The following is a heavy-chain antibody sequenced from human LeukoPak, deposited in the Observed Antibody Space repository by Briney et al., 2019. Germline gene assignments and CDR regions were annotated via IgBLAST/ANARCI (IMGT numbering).Heavy chain of an antibody. CDR1: GFTFDDYG. CDR3: ARAGSGAWDYFDY. Sequence: PGGSLRLSCAASGFTFDDYGMNWVRHAPGKGLEWVSGINWNGGSTGYADSVKARLTISRDNAKNSLYLQMNSLRAEDTALYYCARAGSGAWDYFDYWGQGTLVTVSS. V-gene: IGHV3-20*04. D-gene: IGHD2-15*01. CDR2: INWNGGST. J-gene: IGHJ4*02.